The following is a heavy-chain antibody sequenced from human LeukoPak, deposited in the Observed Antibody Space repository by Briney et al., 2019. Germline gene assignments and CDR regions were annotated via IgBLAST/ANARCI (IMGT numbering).Heavy chain of an antibody. J-gene: IGHJ4*02. CDR3: ASFFTYYYDSSGFL. Sequence: SETLSLTCTVSGGSISSGGYYWSWIRQHPGKGLEWIGYIYHSGSTYYIPSLKSRVTISVDTSKNRFSLKLSSVTAADTAVYYCASFFTYYYDSSGFLWGQGPLLSVSS. V-gene: IGHV4-31*03. CDR2: IYHSGST. D-gene: IGHD3-22*01. CDR1: GGSISSGGYY.